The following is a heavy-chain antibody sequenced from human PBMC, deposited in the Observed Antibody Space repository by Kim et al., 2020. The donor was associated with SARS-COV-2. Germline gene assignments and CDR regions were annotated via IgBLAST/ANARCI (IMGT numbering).Heavy chain of an antibody. J-gene: IGHJ5*02. CDR1: GFTFSSYS. CDR2: ISSSSSYI. Sequence: GGSLRLSCAASGFTFSSYSMNWVRQAPGKGLEWVSSISSSSSYIYYADSVKGRFTISRDNAKNSLYLQMNSLRAEDTAVYYCAPRDEGGLAVTTSPFRFDPWGQGTLVTVSS. V-gene: IGHV3-21*01. CDR3: APRDEGGLAVTTSPFRFDP. D-gene: IGHD4-17*01.